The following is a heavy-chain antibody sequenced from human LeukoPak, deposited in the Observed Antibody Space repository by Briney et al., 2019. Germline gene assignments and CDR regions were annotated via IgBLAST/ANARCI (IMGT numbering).Heavy chain of an antibody. D-gene: IGHD2-21*02. Sequence: GRSLRLSCAASGFTFSSYTMNWVRQAPGKALEWISSISGSSTYIYQADSLKGRFTISRDNAKNSLYLQMNSLRIDDTAVYYCVRDDCGGDCLGAQHWGQGTLVTVSS. CDR1: GFTFSSYT. CDR3: VRDDCGGDCLGAQH. J-gene: IGHJ1*01. V-gene: IGHV3-21*01. CDR2: ISGSSTYI.